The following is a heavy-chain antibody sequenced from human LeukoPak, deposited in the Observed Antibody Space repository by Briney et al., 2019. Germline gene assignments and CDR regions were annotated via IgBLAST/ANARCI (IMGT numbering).Heavy chain of an antibody. D-gene: IGHD2-15*01. CDR3: AIVVLYCSGGSCYLFDY. CDR2: ISAYNGNT. J-gene: IGHJ4*02. V-gene: IGHV1-18*01. CDR1: GYTFTSYG. Sequence: GASVKVSCKSSGYTFTSYGISWVRQAPGQGLKWMGWISAYNGNTNYAQKLQGRVTMTTDTSTSTAYMELRSLRSDDTAVYYCAIVVLYCSGGSCYLFDYWGQGTLVTVSS.